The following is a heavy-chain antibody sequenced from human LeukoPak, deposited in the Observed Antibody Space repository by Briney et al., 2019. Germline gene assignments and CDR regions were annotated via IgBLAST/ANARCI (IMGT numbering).Heavy chain of an antibody. CDR1: GSSFNTYY. CDR3: ARDIVYLIDEDYG. J-gene: IGHJ4*02. D-gene: IGHD4-17*01. CDR2: IHTSGSA. Sequence: WETLSLTCSVSGSSFNTYYWSWIRQPAGKALEWIGRIHTSGSADYSPSLQSRVTISVDMSKKEFSLKLTSVTAADTAVYYCARDIVYLIDEDYGWGQGILVTVSS. V-gene: IGHV4-4*07.